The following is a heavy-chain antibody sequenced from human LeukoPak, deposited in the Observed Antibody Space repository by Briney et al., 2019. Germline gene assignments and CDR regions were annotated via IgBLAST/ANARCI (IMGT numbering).Heavy chain of an antibody. CDR2: MQYDGSQI. D-gene: IGHD6-13*01. Sequence: GGSLRLSCTASGLAFSSYGMHWARQAPGKGLERVAFMQYDGSQIYYVDSVKGRFTISRDNSKNALYLQMNSLRPEDTAIYYCAGKAAAFCFDYWGQGTLVTVSS. CDR3: AGKAAAFCFDY. CDR1: GLAFSSYG. V-gene: IGHV3-30*02. J-gene: IGHJ4*02.